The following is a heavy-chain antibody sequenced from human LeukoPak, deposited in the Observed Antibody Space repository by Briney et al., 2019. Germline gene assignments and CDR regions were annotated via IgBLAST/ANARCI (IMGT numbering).Heavy chain of an antibody. J-gene: IGHJ4*02. D-gene: IGHD2-21*01. Sequence: GGSLGLSCAASGFTFSGHSMNWVRQAPGKGPEWISYINNDRSSIADSVKGRFIISRDTAENSLFLQMNSLRVEDTALYYCARDTDWSFDYWGQGILVTVSS. CDR3: ARDTDWSFDY. CDR2: INNDRSSI. CDR1: GFTFSGHS. V-gene: IGHV3-48*01.